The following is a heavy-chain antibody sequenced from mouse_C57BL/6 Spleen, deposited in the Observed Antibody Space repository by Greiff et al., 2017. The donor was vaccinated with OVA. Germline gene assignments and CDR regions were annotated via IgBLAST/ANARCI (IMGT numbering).Heavy chain of an antibody. Sequence: EVMLVESGGGLVQPGGSMKLSCVASGFTFSNYWMNWVRQSPEKGLEWVAQIRLKSDNYATHYAESVKGRFTISRDDSTSSVYLQMNNLRAEDTGIYYCTGPATVVELGYYYAMDYWGQGTSVTVSS. CDR3: TGPATVVELGYYYAMDY. J-gene: IGHJ4*01. CDR1: GFTFSNYW. D-gene: IGHD1-1*01. CDR2: IRLKSDNYAT. V-gene: IGHV6-3*01.